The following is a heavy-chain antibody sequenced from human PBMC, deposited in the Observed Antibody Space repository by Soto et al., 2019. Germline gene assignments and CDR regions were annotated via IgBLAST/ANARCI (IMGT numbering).Heavy chain of an antibody. J-gene: IGHJ6*02. CDR3: ARLLLAMVRGEPGTYYYVLDV. Sequence: QVQLVPSGAEVKKPGSSVKVYCQAAVGTFSRSAISWFRQAHGQRLEWIGGIIPIFGTANYAQQFQGRVPFTADGSTSTAYMELRSLRSEDTAVYYCARLLLAMVRGEPGTYYYVLDVWGQGPTVTVSS. D-gene: IGHD3-10*01. CDR2: IIPIFGTA. CDR1: VGTFSRSA. V-gene: IGHV1-69*01.